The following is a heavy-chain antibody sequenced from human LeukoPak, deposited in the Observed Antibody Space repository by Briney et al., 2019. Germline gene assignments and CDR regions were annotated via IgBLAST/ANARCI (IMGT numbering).Heavy chain of an antibody. D-gene: IGHD6-19*01. V-gene: IGHV4-59*08. CDR1: GGSISSYY. CDR3: ARYSSGWSTAGFDY. CDR2: IYYSGST. J-gene: IGHJ4*02. Sequence: PSETLSLTCTVSGGSISSYYWSWIRQPPGKGLEWIGYIYYSGSTNYNPSLQSRVTISVDTSKNQFSLRLTSVIAADTAVYYCARYSSGWSTAGFDYWGQGTLVTVSS.